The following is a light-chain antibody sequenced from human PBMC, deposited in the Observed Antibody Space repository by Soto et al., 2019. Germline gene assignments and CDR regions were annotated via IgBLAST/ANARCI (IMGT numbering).Light chain of an antibody. CDR2: GAS. J-gene: IGKJ2*01. V-gene: IGKV3-20*01. CDR1: QSVSSSY. CDR3: QQYGRSPPFT. Sequence: ELVLTQSPGTLSLSPGERATLSCRANQSVSSSYLAWYQQKPGQAPRLLIYGASNRATGIPDRFSGSGSGTDFTLTISRLEPEDFAVYFCQQYGRSPPFTFGQGTKVEIK.